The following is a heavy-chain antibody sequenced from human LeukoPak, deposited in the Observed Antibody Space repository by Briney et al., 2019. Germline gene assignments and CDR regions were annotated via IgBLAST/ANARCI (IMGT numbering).Heavy chain of an antibody. CDR3: ARVIQLPNEYFQH. V-gene: IGHV1-69*13. Sequence: GASVKVSCKASGGTFNSYAISWVRQAPGQGLEWVGGIIPIFGTANYAQKFQGRVTITADESTSTAYMELSSLRSEDTAVFYCARVIQLPNEYFQHWGQGTLVTVSS. CDR2: IIPIFGTA. CDR1: GGTFNSYA. D-gene: IGHD2-2*01. J-gene: IGHJ1*01.